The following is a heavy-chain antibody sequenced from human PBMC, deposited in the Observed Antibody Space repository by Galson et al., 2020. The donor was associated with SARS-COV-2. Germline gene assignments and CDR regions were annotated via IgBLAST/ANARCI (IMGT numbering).Heavy chain of an antibody. CDR1: GGSISNGGYY. CDR2: VYTTGST. CDR3: ARGTITEFHWYFDL. V-gene: IGHV4-61*02. Sequence: SETLSLTCTVSGGSISNGGYYWSWIRQPAGKGLEWIGRVYTTGSTNYNPSLKSRLTISLDTSQNQFSLKLTSVTAADTAVYYCARGTITEFHWYFDLWGRGTLVTVSS. J-gene: IGHJ2*01. D-gene: IGHD3-10*01.